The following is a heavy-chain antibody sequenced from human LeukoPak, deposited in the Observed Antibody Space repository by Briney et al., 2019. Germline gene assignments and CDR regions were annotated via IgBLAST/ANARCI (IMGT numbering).Heavy chain of an antibody. V-gene: IGHV1-69*05. CDR2: IIPIFGTA. CDR1: GGTFSSYA. J-gene: IGHJ4*02. Sequence: ASVKVSCKASGGTFSSYAISWVRQAPGQGLEWMGRIIPIFGTANYAQKFQGRVTITTDESTSPAYMELSSLRSEDTAVYYCARGTGGNALVIDYWVQGTLVTVSS. D-gene: IGHD4-23*01. CDR3: ARGTGGNALVIDY.